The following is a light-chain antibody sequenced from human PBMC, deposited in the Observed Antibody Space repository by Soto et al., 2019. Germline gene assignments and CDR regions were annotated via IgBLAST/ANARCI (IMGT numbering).Light chain of an antibody. CDR2: EGS. V-gene: IGLV2-23*03. CDR3: CSYAGGSTFVF. CDR1: SSDVGSYNL. J-gene: IGLJ1*01. Sequence: QSALTQPASVSGSPGQSITISCTGTSSDVGSYNLVSWYQQHPGKAPKLMIYEGSKRPSRVSNRFSGAKSGNTASLTISGLHAEDEADYYGCSYAGGSTFVFFGTCTKLTV.